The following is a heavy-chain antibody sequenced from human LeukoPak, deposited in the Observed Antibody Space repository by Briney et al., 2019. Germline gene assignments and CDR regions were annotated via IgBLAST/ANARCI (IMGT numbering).Heavy chain of an antibody. J-gene: IGHJ6*03. CDR1: GFTFSSYW. D-gene: IGHD3-9*01. Sequence: GGSLRLSCAASGFTFSSYWMSWVRQAPGKGLEWVANIKQDGSEKYYVDSVKGRLTISRDNAKNSLYLQMNSLRAEDTAVYYCARDLEGYYDILTGYYYYYYYMDVWGKGTTVTISS. CDR2: IKQDGSEK. V-gene: IGHV3-7*01. CDR3: ARDLEGYYDILTGYYYYYYYMDV.